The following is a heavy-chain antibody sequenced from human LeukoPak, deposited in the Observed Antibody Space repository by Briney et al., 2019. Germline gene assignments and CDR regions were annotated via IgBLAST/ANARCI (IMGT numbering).Heavy chain of an antibody. CDR2: ISSSSSTI. Sequence: GGSLRLSCAASGFTFSSYSMNWVRQAPGKGLEWVSYISSSSSTIYCADSVKGRFTISRDNAKNSLYLQMNSLRAEDTAVYYCAREFSGSNYGFPFDYWGQGTLVTVSS. V-gene: IGHV3-48*01. J-gene: IGHJ4*02. D-gene: IGHD1-26*01. CDR1: GFTFSSYS. CDR3: AREFSGSNYGFPFDY.